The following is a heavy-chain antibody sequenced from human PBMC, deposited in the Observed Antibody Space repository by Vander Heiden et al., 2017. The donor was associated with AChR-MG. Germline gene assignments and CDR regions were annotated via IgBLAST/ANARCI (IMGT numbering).Heavy chain of an antibody. CDR3: AKSRGPLSSEFDL. CDR2: ISGSGGIT. J-gene: IGHJ2*01. CDR1: GFTCNSYA. D-gene: IGHD3-16*02. Sequence: EVQLLESGGGLVQPGGSLRLSCAASGFTCNSYAMSWVRQAPGKGLVWVSAISGSGGITHYADSVKGRFTISRDKNTLYLQMNSLRAEDTAAYYCAKSRGPLSSEFDLWGRGTLVTVSS. V-gene: IGHV3-23*01.